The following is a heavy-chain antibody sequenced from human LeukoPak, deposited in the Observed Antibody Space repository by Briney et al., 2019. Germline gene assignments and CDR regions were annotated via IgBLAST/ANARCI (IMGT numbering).Heavy chain of an antibody. CDR1: GFTVSSDY. V-gene: IGHV3-66*01. J-gene: IGHJ4*02. CDR2: IYSDGST. CDR3: ARVSGFSDYAY. D-gene: IGHD4-17*01. Sequence: GGSLRLSCVGSGFTVSSDYMSWVRQAPGRGLEWVSIIYSDGSTYYANSVKGRFTISRDSSKNTLYLQMNSLRADDTAIYYCARVSGFSDYAYWGQGTLVTVSS.